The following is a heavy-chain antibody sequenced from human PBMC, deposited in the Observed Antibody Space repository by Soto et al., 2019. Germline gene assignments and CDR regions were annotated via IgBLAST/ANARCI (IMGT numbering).Heavy chain of an antibody. CDR3: ARDRAYYYDSRGYYGHGSYYYYGMDV. D-gene: IGHD3-22*01. V-gene: IGHV1-69*13. CDR1: GGTFSSYA. Sequence: SVKVSCKASGGTFSSYAISWVRQAPGQGLEWMGGIIPIFGTANYAQKFQGRVTITADESTSTAYRELSSLRSEDTAVYYCARDRAYYYDSRGYYGHGSYYYYGMDVWGQGNTATVSS. J-gene: IGHJ6*02. CDR2: IIPIFGTA.